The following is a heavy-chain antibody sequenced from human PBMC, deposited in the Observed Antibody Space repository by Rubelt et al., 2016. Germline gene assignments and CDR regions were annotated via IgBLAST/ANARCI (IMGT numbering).Heavy chain of an antibody. CDR2: ISTFNGNT. CDR3: SRGLETINGY. J-gene: IGHJ4*02. V-gene: IGHV1-18*01. D-gene: IGHD5-24*01. Sequence: QVQLVQSGAEVKKPGASVKVSCKASGYTFITYGISWVRQAPGQGLEWMGWISTFNGNTKSAKKHQGRVTMTTDTATATAYMELTNLRSDDTAVYYWSRGLETINGYWGQGTLVTGSS. CDR1: GYTFITYG.